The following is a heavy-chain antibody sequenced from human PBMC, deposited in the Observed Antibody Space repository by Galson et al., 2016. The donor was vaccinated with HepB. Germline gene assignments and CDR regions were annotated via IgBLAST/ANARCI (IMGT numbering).Heavy chain of an antibody. CDR3: AREEDSLDY. J-gene: IGHJ4*02. Sequence: SLRLSCAASGFNFHMYGMHWVRQTPGKGLEWVAVIWYDGSKRYYADSVKGRFAISRDESKNILYLQMNSLGVDDTAVYYCAREEDSLDYWGQGTLVTVSS. V-gene: IGHV3-33*01. CDR1: GFNFHMYG. D-gene: IGHD5-18*01. CDR2: IWYDGSKR.